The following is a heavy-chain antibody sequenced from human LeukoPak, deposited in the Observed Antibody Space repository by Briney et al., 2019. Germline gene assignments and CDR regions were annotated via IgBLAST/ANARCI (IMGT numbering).Heavy chain of an antibody. CDR1: GYTFTSYY. CDR2: INPSGGST. J-gene: IGHJ4*02. D-gene: IGHD3-3*01. V-gene: IGHV1-46*01. Sequence: ASVKVSCKASGYTFTSYYMHWVRQAPGQGLEWMGIINPSGGSTSYAQKFQGRVTMTRDTSTSTVYMELSSLRSEDTAVYYCARPGETYYDFWSGYYPLRYWGQGTLVTVSP. CDR3: ARPGETYYDFWSGYYPLRY.